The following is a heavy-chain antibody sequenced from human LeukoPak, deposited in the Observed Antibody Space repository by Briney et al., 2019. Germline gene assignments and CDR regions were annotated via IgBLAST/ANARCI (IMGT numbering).Heavy chain of an antibody. D-gene: IGHD3-22*01. CDR3: ARVDSSGYSVFDY. CDR2: IIPIFGTA. Sequence: SVKVSCKASVGTFSSYAISWVRQAPGQGLDWMGGIIPIFGTATYAQKFQGRVTITADESTSTAYMELSSLRSEDTAVYYCARVDSSGYSVFDYWGQGTLVTVSS. V-gene: IGHV1-69*01. CDR1: VGTFSSYA. J-gene: IGHJ4*02.